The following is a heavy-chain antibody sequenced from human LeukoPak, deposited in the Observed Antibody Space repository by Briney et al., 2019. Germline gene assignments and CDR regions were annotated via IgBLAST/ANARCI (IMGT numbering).Heavy chain of an antibody. J-gene: IGHJ4*02. CDR1: GFTLSTHG. CDR3: ARDLSFGSLDF. V-gene: IGHV3-33*01. Sequence: PGGSLRFSCAASGFTLSTHGMHWVRQAPGKGLEWVAGMWYDGSREDYADSVKGRFTISRDMSKNTLNLQMNSLRVQDTAMFYCARDLSFGSLDFRGQGTLVTVSS. CDR2: MWYDGSRE. D-gene: IGHD1-26*01.